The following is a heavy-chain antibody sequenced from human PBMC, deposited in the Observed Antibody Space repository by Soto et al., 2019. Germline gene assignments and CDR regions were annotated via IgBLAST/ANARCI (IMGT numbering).Heavy chain of an antibody. V-gene: IGHV3-23*01. Sequence: EVQLLESGGGLVQPGESLRLSCAASGFSFSSYAMTWVRQAPGKGLEWVSSISGSGGSTYYADSVKGRFTISRDNSKNTLYLQVNSLRAEDTAIYDCKTGNSSWSRAVFDYWGQGTLVTVSS. D-gene: IGHD6-13*01. CDR1: GFSFSSYA. CDR2: ISGSGGST. J-gene: IGHJ4*02. CDR3: KTGNSSWSRAVFDY.